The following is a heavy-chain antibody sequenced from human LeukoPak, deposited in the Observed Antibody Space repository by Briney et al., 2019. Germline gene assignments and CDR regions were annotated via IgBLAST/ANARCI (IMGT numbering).Heavy chain of an antibody. CDR3: ARTDYGCTPFDY. CDR2: IYYSGST. Sequence: SETLSLTCTVSGGSLSSYYWSWIRQPPGKGLEWIGYIYYSGSTNYNPSLKSRVTISVDTSKNQFSLKLSSVTAADTAVYYCARTDYGCTPFDYWGQGTLVTVSS. V-gene: IGHV4-59*01. J-gene: IGHJ4*02. D-gene: IGHD4-23*01. CDR1: GGSLSSYY.